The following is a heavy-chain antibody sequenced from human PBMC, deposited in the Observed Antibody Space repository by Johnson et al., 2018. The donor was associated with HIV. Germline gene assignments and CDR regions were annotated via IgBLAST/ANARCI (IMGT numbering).Heavy chain of an antibody. CDR2: ISYDGSDK. CDR1: GFTFSSFA. D-gene: IGHD6-6*01. Sequence: HVQLVESGGGVVQPGRSLRLSCAASGFTFSSFAIHWVRQAPGKGLEWVAVISYDGSDKYYADSVKGRFTISRDNSNNTLYLQMNSLRAEDTAVYYCARALLIAARPVGAFDIWGQGTMVTVSS. CDR3: ARALLIAARPVGAFDI. V-gene: IGHV3-30-3*01. J-gene: IGHJ3*02.